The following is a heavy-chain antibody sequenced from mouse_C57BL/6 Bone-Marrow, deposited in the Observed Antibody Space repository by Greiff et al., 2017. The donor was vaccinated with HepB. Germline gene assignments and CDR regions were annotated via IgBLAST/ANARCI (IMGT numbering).Heavy chain of an antibody. Sequence: ESGPGLVKPSQSLSLTCSVTGYSITSGYYWNWIRQFPGNKLEWMGYISYDGSNNYNPSLKNRISITRDTSKNQFFLKLNSVTTEDTATYYCARGDYGSSFAWFAYWGQGTLVTVSA. CDR1: GYSITSGYY. V-gene: IGHV3-6*01. CDR2: ISYDGSN. CDR3: ARGDYGSSFAWFAY. D-gene: IGHD1-1*01. J-gene: IGHJ3*01.